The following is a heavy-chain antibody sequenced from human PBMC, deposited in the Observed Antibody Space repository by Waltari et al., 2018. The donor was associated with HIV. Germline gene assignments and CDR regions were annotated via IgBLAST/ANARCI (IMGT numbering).Heavy chain of an antibody. Sequence: QVQLQESGPGLVKPSETLSLTCTVSGGSISSYYWRWIRQPPGKGLEWIGYIYYSGSTTSNPSLKSVVTISVDTSKNQFSLKLSSVTAADTAVYYCARGEYGSGWSYWGQGTLVTVSS. V-gene: IGHV4-59*08. J-gene: IGHJ4*02. CDR1: GGSISSYY. CDR2: IYYSGST. D-gene: IGHD6-19*01. CDR3: ARGEYGSGWSY.